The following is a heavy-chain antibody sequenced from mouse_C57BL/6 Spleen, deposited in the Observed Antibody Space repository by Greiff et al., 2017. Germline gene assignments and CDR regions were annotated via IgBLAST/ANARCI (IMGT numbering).Heavy chain of an antibody. V-gene: IGHV3-6*01. CDR1: GYSITSGYY. CDR2: ISYDGSN. CDR3: ARGEVYYAMDY. Sequence: VQLQQSGPGLVKPSQSLSLTCSVTGYSITSGYYWNWIRQFPGNKLEWMGSISYDGSNNYNPSLKNRISITRDTSKNQFFLKLNAVTTEDTATYYWARGEVYYAMDYWGQGTSVTVSS. J-gene: IGHJ4*01.